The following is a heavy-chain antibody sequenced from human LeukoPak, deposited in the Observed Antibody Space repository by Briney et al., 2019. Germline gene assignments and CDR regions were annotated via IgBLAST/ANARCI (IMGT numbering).Heavy chain of an antibody. CDR2: IYYSGST. Sequence: SGTLSLTCTVSGGSISSYYWSWIRQPPGKGLEWIGYIYYSGSTNYNPSLKSRVTISVDTSKNQFSLKLSSVTAADTAVYYCARYLRTSSSWYYFDYWGQGTLVTVSS. D-gene: IGHD6-13*01. CDR1: GGSISSYY. CDR3: ARYLRTSSSWYYFDY. J-gene: IGHJ4*02. V-gene: IGHV4-59*08.